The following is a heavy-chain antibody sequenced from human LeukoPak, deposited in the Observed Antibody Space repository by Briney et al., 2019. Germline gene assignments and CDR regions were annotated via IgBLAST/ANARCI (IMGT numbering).Heavy chain of an antibody. CDR3: AFRTLYGSGSSN. CDR2: INHSGST. CDR1: GGSFSGYY. D-gene: IGHD3-10*01. Sequence: SETLSLTCAVYGGSFSGYYWSWIRKPPGKGLEWIGEINHSGSTNYNPSLKSRVTISVDTSKNHFSLKLSSVTAADTAVYYCAFRTLYGSGSSNWGQGTLVTVSS. J-gene: IGHJ4*02. V-gene: IGHV4-34*01.